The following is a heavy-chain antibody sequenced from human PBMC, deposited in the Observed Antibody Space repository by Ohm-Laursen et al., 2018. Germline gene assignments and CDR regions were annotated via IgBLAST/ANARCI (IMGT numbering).Heavy chain of an antibody. CDR2: ISWNSGSI. J-gene: IGHJ4*02. D-gene: IGHD6-13*01. CDR3: AKALIAAAGSNFDY. Sequence: SLRLSCTASGFTFDDYAMHWVRQAPGKGLEWVSGISWNSGSIGYADSVKGRFTISRDNAKNSLYLQMNRLRAEDTALYYRAKALIAAAGSNFDYWGQGTLVTVSS. CDR1: GFTFDDYA. V-gene: IGHV3-9*01.